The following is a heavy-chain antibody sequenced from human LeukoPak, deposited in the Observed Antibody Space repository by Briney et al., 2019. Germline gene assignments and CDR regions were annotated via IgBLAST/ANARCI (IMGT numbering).Heavy chain of an antibody. CDR1: GYTFTSYG. D-gene: IGHD6-13*01. J-gene: IGHJ6*03. V-gene: IGHV1-18*01. CDR2: ISAYNGNT. CDR3: ARVASSSWHPTNYYYMDV. Sequence: ASVKVSCNASGYTFTSYGISWVRQAPGQGLEWMGWISAYNGNTNYAQKLQGRVTMTTDTSTSTAYMELRSLRSDDTAVYYCARVASSSWHPTNYYYMDVWGKGTTVTVSS.